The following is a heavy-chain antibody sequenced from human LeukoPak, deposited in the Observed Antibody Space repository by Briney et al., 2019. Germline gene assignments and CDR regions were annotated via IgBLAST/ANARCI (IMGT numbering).Heavy chain of an antibody. V-gene: IGHV4-59*12. D-gene: IGHD3-16*01. J-gene: IGHJ5*02. Sequence: PSETLSLTCTVSGGSISSYYWSWIRQPPGKGLEWIGYIYYSGSTNYNPSLKSRVTISVDTSKNQFSLKLSSVTAADTAVYYCARDQRKRGWFDPWGQGTLVTVSS. CDR3: ARDQRKRGWFDP. CDR1: GGSISSYY. CDR2: IYYSGST.